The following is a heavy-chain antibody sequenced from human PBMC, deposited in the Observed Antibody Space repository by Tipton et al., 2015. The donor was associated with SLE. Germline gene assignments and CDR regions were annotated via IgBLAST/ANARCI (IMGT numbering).Heavy chain of an antibody. CDR2: MNPNSGNA. D-gene: IGHD2-15*01. CDR1: GYTFSNYD. Sequence: QLVQSGPGVKKPGASVKVSCKTSGYTFSNYDFNWVRQATGQGLEWVGWMNPNSGNAGYVQKFQGRVTMTRNTSISTAYMELSSLRSEDTAVYYCARGSMVGPFPYGMDVWGQGTTVTFPS. J-gene: IGHJ6*02. CDR3: ARGSMVGPFPYGMDV. V-gene: IGHV1-8*01.